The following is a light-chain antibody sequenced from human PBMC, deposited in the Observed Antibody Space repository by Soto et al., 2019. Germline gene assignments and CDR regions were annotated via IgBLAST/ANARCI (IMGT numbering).Light chain of an antibody. J-gene: IGKJ2*01. Sequence: IPMTQPPFPLPEYLGYPVALTSRASQNIDRWVAWYQQTPGTAPKVLIYHASNLQSGVPSRFSGRGSGTDFTLTISSLQPEDFGTYYCQQANSFPFIFAQGT. CDR2: HAS. V-gene: IGKV1-12*01. CDR1: QNIDRW. CDR3: QQANSFPFI.